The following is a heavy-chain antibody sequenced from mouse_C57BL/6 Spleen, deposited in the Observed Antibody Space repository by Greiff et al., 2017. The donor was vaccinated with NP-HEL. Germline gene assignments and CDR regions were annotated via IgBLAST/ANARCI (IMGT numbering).Heavy chain of an antibody. CDR1: GYTFTSYW. CDR3: ARWGITTVVAYYFDY. J-gene: IGHJ2*01. D-gene: IGHD1-1*01. Sequence: QVQLQQPGAELVKPGASVKMSCKASGYTFTSYWITWVKQRPGQGLEWIGDIYPGSGSTNYNEKFKSKATLTVDTSSSTAYMQLSSLTSEDSAVYYCARWGITTVVAYYFDYWGQRTTLTVSS. V-gene: IGHV1-55*01. CDR2: IYPGSGST.